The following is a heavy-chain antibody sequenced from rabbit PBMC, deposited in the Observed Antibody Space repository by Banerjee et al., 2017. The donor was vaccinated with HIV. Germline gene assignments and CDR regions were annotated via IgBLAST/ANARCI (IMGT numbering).Heavy chain of an antibody. D-gene: IGHD8-1*01. Sequence: QEQLVESGGGLVQPGGSLKLSCKASGFDFSSYGVSWVRQAPGKGLEWIGYIDPGFGSTYYASWVNGRFPISSHNAQNTLYLQLNSLTVADTAIYFCARDRVSADNGYYTGYFHLWGPGTLVTVS. CDR2: IDPGFGST. V-gene: IGHV1S47*01. J-gene: IGHJ4*01. CDR1: GFDFSSYG. CDR3: ARDRVSADNGYYTGYFHL.